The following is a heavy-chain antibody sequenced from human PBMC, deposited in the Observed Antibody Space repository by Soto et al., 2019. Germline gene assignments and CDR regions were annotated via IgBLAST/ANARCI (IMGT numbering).Heavy chain of an antibody. CDR2: VHYSGVT. CDR1: GGSVNGYY. Sequence: PSETLSLTCTVSGGSVNGYYWSWIRQPPGKGLEWIGYVHYSGVTHYNPSLQSRVTMSIDTSNNRFSLRLNSVTAPDTAVYYCARAPAEYYPDRGKGTRHLEPWGKGPLVTV. CDR3: ARAPAEYYPDRGKGTRHLEP. D-gene: IGHD3-10*01. V-gene: IGHV4-59*02. J-gene: IGHJ5*02.